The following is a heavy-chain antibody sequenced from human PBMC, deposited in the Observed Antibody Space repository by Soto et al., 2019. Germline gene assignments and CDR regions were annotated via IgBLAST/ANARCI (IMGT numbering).Heavy chain of an antibody. CDR3: ATQRLGEFGSHFDH. D-gene: IGHD3-10*01. CDR2: IYYSGST. J-gene: IGHJ4*02. Sequence: QLQVSGPEVVKPSETLSLTCTVSGGSMSSHYWAWMRQSPGQGLEWIGYIYYSGSTKSNPTLNGRLTMSVDTSKIQFSLNLRSVTVADTAVYYCATQRLGEFGSHFDHWGQGTLVSVSS. CDR1: GGSMSSHY. V-gene: IGHV4-59*11.